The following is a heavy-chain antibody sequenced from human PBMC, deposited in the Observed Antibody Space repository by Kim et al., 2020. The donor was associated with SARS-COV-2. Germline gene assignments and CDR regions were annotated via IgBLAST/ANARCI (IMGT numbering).Heavy chain of an antibody. J-gene: IGHJ5*02. CDR3: ARSPRGWELLNYFDP. Sequence: ASVKVSCKASGYTFPDYALSWVRQAPGQGLQWMGWINTNTGKATYAQGFTGRFVFSLETSVATAYLQISSLEPGDSAVDYCARSPRGWELLNYFDPWGQGTTVTVSS. CDR2: INTNTGKA. V-gene: IGHV7-4-1*01. D-gene: IGHD1-26*01. CDR1: GYTFPDYA.